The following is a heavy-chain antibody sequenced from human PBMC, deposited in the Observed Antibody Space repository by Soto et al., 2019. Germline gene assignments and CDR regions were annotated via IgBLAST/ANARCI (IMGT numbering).Heavy chain of an antibody. V-gene: IGHV4-59*01. CDR3: GRAHAPPHPFDY. Sequence: PSETLSLTCTVSGGSIRNVYLSWIRQAPGKGLEWIGFIFHSGNAKYNPSLKSRVTISVDTSNNQFSLSVDSVPAADTAVSFCGRAHAPPHPFDYWGQGTLVTVSS. CDR1: GGSIRNVY. CDR2: IFHSGNA. J-gene: IGHJ4*01. D-gene: IGHD2-2*01.